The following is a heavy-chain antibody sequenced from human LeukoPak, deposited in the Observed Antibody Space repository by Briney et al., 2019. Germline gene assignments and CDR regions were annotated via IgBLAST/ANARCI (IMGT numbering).Heavy chain of an antibody. Sequence: ASVKVSCKASGYTFTGYYMHWVRQAPGQGLEWMGWINPNSGCTNYAQKFQGWVTMTRDTSISTAYMELSRLRSDDTAVYYCARGPITMVRGASPTPFDPWGQGTLVTVSS. CDR1: GYTFTGYY. D-gene: IGHD3-10*01. CDR2: INPNSGCT. V-gene: IGHV1-2*04. J-gene: IGHJ5*02. CDR3: ARGPITMVRGASPTPFDP.